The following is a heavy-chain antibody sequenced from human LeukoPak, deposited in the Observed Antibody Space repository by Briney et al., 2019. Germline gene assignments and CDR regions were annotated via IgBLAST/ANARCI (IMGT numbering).Heavy chain of an antibody. D-gene: IGHD3-10*01. CDR2: ISAYNGNT. Sequence: ASVTVSCKASGYTFTSYGISWARQAPGQGLEWMGWISAYNGNTNYAQKLQGRVTMTTDTSTSTAYMELRSLRSDDTAVYYCAGDQDYYGSGSFYAFDIWGQGTMVTVSS. CDR1: GYTFTSYG. V-gene: IGHV1-18*01. J-gene: IGHJ3*02. CDR3: AGDQDYYGSGSFYAFDI.